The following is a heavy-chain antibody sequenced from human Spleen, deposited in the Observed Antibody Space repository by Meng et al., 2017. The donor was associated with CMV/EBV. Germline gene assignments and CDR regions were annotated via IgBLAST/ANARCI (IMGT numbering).Heavy chain of an antibody. CDR2: MNPNSGNT. D-gene: IGHD3-10*01. Sequence: ASVKVSCKASGYTFTSYDINWVRQATGQGLEWMGWMNPNSGNTGYAQKFQGRVTITRNTSISTAYMELSSLRSEDTAVYYCARDPYYYGGSDADYWGQGTLVTVSS. J-gene: IGHJ4*02. V-gene: IGHV1-8*03. CDR3: ARDPYYYGGSDADY. CDR1: GYTFTSYD.